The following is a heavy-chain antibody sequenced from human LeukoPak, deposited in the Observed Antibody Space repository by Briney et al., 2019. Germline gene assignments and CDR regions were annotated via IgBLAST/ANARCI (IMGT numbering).Heavy chain of an antibody. J-gene: IGHJ4*02. CDR2: IYYSGST. CDR1: GGSLSNYY. CDR3: ARESGDGYNYDY. V-gene: IGHV4-59*01. D-gene: IGHD5-24*01. Sequence: PSDTLSLTCTVSGGSLSNYYWSWIRQPPGKGLEWIGYIYYSGSTNYNPSLKSRVTISVDTSKNQFSLKLSSVTAADTAVYYCARESGDGYNYDYWGQGTLVTVSS.